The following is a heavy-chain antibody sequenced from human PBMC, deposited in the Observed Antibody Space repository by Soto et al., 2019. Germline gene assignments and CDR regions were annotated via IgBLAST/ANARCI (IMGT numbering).Heavy chain of an antibody. CDR1: GFTFSSYA. Sequence: GGSLRLSCAASGFTFSSYAMSWVRQAPGKGLEWVSAISGSGGSTYYADSVKGRFTISRDNSKNTLYLQMNSLRAEDTAVYYCAKESSGGRFYYYYYMDVWGKGTTVTVSS. V-gene: IGHV3-23*01. CDR2: ISGSGGST. D-gene: IGHD2-15*01. J-gene: IGHJ6*03. CDR3: AKESSGGRFYYYYYMDV.